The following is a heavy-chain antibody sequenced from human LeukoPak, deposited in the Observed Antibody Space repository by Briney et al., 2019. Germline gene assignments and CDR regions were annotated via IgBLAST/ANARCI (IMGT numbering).Heavy chain of an antibody. J-gene: IGHJ4*02. CDR3: AKDRLAVERGGRALD. D-gene: IGHD6-19*01. CDR1: GFTFSSYG. CDR2: ISYDGSNK. V-gene: IGHV3-30*18. Sequence: PGRSLRLSCAASGFTFSSYGMHWVRQAPGKGLEWVAVISYDGSNKYYADSVKGRFTISRDNSKNTLYLQMNSLRAEDTAVYYCAKDRLAVERGGRALDWGQGTLVTVSS.